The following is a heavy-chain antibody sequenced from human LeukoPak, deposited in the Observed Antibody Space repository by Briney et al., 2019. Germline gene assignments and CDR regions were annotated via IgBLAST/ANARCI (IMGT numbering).Heavy chain of an antibody. V-gene: IGHV4-34*01. Sequence: SETLSLTCAVHGGTFRRYYWSWLRPPPGKGLEWIGEINNSGSNNYNPSLKSRVTISVDTSKNQFSLKLSSVTAADTAVYYCARGDLGYCNGGSCYGDWFDPWGQGTLVTVSS. J-gene: IGHJ5*02. CDR1: GGTFRRYY. D-gene: IGHD2-15*01. CDR3: ARGDLGYCNGGSCYGDWFDP. CDR2: INNSGSN.